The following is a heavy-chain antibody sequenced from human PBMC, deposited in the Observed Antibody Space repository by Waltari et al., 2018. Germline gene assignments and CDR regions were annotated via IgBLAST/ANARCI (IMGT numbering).Heavy chain of an antibody. Sequence: QITLKESGPRLVAPTQTLTLTCSLSGFSLSASGVGLGWFRKPPGKSLEWLALIYLDDTRRYRPSLLSRLTITKDTSEHQVVLSMANMGPVDTATYFCARLLWTGNGFDPWGPGTLVTVS. J-gene: IGHJ5*02. V-gene: IGHV2-5*02. D-gene: IGHD2-21*01. CDR3: ARLLWTGNGFDP. CDR1: GFSLSASGVG. CDR2: IYLDDTR.